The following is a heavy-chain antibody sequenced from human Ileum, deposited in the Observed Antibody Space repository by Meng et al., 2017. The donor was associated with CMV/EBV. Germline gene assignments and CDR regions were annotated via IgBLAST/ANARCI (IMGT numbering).Heavy chain of an antibody. CDR1: GGSMSNFY. D-gene: IGHD6-6*01. CDR3: ARGAARPYY. CDR2: IFYSGST. Sequence: SETLSLTCSVSGGSMSNFYWSWIRQPPGKGLEWIGYIFYSGSTNYNPSLKRRVTISVDTSRNQFPLKWSSVTAADTAVYYCARGAARPYYWGQGTLVTVSS. V-gene: IGHV4-59*01. J-gene: IGHJ4*02.